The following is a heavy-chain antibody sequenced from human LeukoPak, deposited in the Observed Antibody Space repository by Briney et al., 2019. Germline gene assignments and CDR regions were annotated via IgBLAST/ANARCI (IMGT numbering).Heavy chain of an antibody. CDR1: GGTFSSYA. J-gene: IGHJ4*02. CDR3: ARARGVFTVRGYYFDY. CDR2: IIPIFGTA. D-gene: IGHD3-10*01. V-gene: IGHV1-69*01. Sequence: SVKVSCKASGGTFSSYAISWVRQAPGQGLEWMGGIIPIFGTANYAQKFQGRVTITADESTSTAYMELSSLRSEDTAVYYCARARGVFTVRGYYFDYWGQGTLVTVSS.